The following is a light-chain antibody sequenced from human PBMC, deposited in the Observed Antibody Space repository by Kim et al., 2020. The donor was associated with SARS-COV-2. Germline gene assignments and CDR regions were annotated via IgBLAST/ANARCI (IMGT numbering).Light chain of an antibody. CDR1: SSNIGSNT. J-gene: IGLJ2*01. V-gene: IGLV1-44*01. Sequence: GQSVTITCSGSSSNIGSNTVNGYQQLPGTAPKLLIYSNNQRPSGVPDRFSGSKSGTSASLAISGLQSEDEADYYCAAWDDSLNGPVFGGGTQLTVL. CDR3: AAWDDSLNGPV. CDR2: SNN.